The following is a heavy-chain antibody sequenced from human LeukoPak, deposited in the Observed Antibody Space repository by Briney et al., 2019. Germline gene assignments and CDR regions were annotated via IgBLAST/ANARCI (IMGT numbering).Heavy chain of an antibody. CDR2: IRSKAYGGTT. D-gene: IGHD5-18*01. V-gene: IGHV3-49*04. J-gene: IGHJ4*02. CDR1: GFTFGDYA. CDR3: ARVGGYSYGYVY. Sequence: PGGSLRLSCTASGFTFGDYAMSWVRQAPGKGLEWVGFIRSKAYGGTTEYAASVKGRFTISRDDSKSIAYLQMNSLKTEDTAVYYCARVGGYSYGYVYWGQGTLVTVSS.